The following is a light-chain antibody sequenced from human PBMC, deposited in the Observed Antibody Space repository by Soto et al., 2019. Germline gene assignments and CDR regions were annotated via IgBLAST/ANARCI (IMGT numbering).Light chain of an antibody. CDR1: SSDIGHYDY. CDR2: HVT. CDR3: CSLTTSHTYV. J-gene: IGLJ1*01. V-gene: IGLV2-14*03. Sequence: SALTQPASVSGSPGQSITISCTGTSSDIGHYDYVSWYQQHPGKAPKLMIYHVTYRPSGVSNRYSGSKSGNSASLTISGLQADDEADYYCCSLTTSHTYVFGSGTNVTVL.